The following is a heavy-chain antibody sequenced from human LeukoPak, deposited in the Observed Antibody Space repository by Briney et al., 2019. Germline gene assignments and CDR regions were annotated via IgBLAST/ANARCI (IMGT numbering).Heavy chain of an antibody. CDR3: AKSGGYGLIDY. D-gene: IGHD6-25*01. Sequence: SETLSLTCNVSGVSISSSSYYWGWIRQPPGKGLEWIGSIYSSGSTYYNSSLKSRVTISIDTSKNQVSLKTSSVTAADTAVYYCAKSGGYGLIDYWGQGTLVTVSS. CDR2: IYSSGST. V-gene: IGHV4-39*01. J-gene: IGHJ4*01. CDR1: GVSISSSSYY.